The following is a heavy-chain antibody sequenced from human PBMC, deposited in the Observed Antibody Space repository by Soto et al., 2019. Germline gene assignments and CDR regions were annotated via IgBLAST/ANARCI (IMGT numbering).Heavy chain of an antibody. V-gene: IGHV4-30-4*01. D-gene: IGHD6-6*01. J-gene: IGHJ4*02. CDR1: GESISSGDYY. CDR2: IYYSGTT. Sequence: QVQLQESGPGLVQPSQTLSLTCTVSGESISSGDYYWSWVRQSPGKGLEWIGCIYYSGTTYYNPSLETRLTMSVDTSKNQFSLRLSSVTAADTVMYFCARDFKRYSSSPGPLMYWGQGTLVIVSS. CDR3: ARDFKRYSSSPGPLMY.